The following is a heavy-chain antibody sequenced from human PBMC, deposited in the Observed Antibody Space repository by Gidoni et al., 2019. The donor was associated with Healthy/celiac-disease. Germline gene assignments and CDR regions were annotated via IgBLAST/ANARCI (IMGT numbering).Heavy chain of an antibody. V-gene: IGHV2-5*02. CDR3: AHREFRGLGESIPYYFDY. J-gene: IGHJ4*02. Sequence: QITLKESGPTLVKPTQTLTLTCTFSGFSLSTSGVGVGWIRQPPGKALEWLALIYWDDDKRYSPSLKSRITITKDTSKNQVVLTMTNMDPVDTATYYCAHREFRGLGESIPYYFDYWGQGTLVTVSS. CDR2: IYWDDDK. CDR1: GFSLSTSGVG. D-gene: IGHD3-10*01.